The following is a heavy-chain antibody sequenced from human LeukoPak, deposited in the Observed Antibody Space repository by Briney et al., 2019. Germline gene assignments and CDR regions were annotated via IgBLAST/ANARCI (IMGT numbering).Heavy chain of an antibody. J-gene: IGHJ3*02. D-gene: IGHD2-21*02. Sequence: SETLSLTCTVSGGSISSSSYYWGWIRQPPGKGLERIGSIYYSGSTYYNPSLKSRVTISVDTSKNQFSLKLSSVTAADTAVYYCARDGSVVVVTAIPDDAFDIWGQGTMVTVSS. CDR2: IYYSGST. CDR3: ARDGSVVVVTAIPDDAFDI. V-gene: IGHV4-39*07. CDR1: GGSISSSSYY.